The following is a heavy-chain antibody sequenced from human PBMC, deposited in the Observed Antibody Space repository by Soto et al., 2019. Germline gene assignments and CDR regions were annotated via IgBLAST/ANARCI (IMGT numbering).Heavy chain of an antibody. CDR2: ISGSGGST. Sequence: AISGSGGSTYYADSVKGRFTISRDNSKNTLYLQWSSLKASDTAMYYCARHLGIAAAGTNWFDPWGQGTLVTVSS. D-gene: IGHD6-13*01. V-gene: IGHV3-23*01. J-gene: IGHJ5*02. CDR3: ARHLGIAAAGTNWFDP.